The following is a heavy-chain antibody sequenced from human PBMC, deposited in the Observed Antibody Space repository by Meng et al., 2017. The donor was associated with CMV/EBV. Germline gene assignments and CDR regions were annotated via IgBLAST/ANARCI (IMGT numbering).Heavy chain of an antibody. D-gene: IGHD2-2*01. Sequence: GGSLRLSCAASGFTFSSYGMHWVRQAPGKGLEWVAFIRYDGSNKYYADSVKGRFTISRDNSKNTLYLQMNSLRAEDTAVYYCAKVVRDIVVVPAAMGVDVWGQGTTVTVSS. V-gene: IGHV3-30*02. CDR1: GFTFSSYG. CDR3: AKVVRDIVVVPAAMGVDV. J-gene: IGHJ6*02. CDR2: IRYDGSNK.